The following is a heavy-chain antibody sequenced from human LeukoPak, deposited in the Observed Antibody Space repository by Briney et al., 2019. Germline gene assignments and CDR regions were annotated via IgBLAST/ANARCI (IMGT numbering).Heavy chain of an antibody. J-gene: IGHJ4*01. CDR2: IKADGTGK. Sequence: SGGSLRLSCVASGLTFSSSWMTWVRQAPGMGLERVANIKADGTGKYYVDSVRGRFSISRDNAKNSLYLELNSLRAEDTGVYFCARDRGWQQFDYWGQGTLVTVSS. CDR1: GLTFSSSW. D-gene: IGHD5-24*01. CDR3: ARDRGWQQFDY. V-gene: IGHV3-7*01.